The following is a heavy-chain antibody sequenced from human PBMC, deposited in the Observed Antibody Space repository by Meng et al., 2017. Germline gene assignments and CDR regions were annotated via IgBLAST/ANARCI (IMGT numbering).Heavy chain of an antibody. CDR1: GYTFTSYY. V-gene: IGHV1-46*01. J-gene: IGHJ5*02. Sequence: ASAKVSCKASGYTFTSYYMHWVRQAPGQGLEWMGIINPSGGSTSYAQKFQGRVTMTRDTSTSTVYIELSSMRSEGTTVYYCARDGHWFDPWGQGTLVTVSS. CDR3: ARDGHWFDP. CDR2: INPSGGST.